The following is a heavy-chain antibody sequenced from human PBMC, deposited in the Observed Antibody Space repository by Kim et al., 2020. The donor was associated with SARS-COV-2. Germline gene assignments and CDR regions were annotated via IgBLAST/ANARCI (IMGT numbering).Heavy chain of an antibody. CDR1: GFTFEDFS. Sequence: GGSLRLSCAASGFTFEDFSMHWARQAPGKGLEWVSLVTWNGVTTYYADSVKGRFTVSRDNSKDSLYLQMNSLRPEDTALYYCAKQMWEYMDVWGKGTAVTVSS. J-gene: IGHJ6*03. CDR2: VTWNGVTT. CDR3: AKQMWEYMDV. V-gene: IGHV3-43*01. D-gene: IGHD1-26*01.